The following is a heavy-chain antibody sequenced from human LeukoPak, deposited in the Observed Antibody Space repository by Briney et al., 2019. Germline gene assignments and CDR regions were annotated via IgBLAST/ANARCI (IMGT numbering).Heavy chain of an antibody. CDR1: GFTFSSYA. CDR2: ISGSGGST. V-gene: IGHV3-23*01. Sequence: GGSLRLSCAASGFTFSSYAMSWVRQAPGKGLEWVLAISGSGGSTYYADSVKGRITISRDNSKNTLYLQMNSLRAEDTAVYYCAKYSGNTYYYYYMDVWGKGTTVTVSS. J-gene: IGHJ6*03. CDR3: AKYSGNTYYYYYMDV. D-gene: IGHD1-26*01.